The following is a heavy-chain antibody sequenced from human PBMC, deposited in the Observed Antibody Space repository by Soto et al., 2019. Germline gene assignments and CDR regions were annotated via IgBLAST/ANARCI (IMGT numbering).Heavy chain of an antibody. CDR1: GGSIKNYY. CDR3: ARILSGYFSGDAFDI. Sequence: QVQLQESGPGLVKPSETLSLTCTVSGGSIKNYYYSWIRQPAGKGLEWIGRIYTSGAAIYNPSLRSRVTMSVDTSKIQFSLNLSSVTAADTAVYYCARILSGYFSGDAFDIWGQGTLVSVSS. J-gene: IGHJ3*02. V-gene: IGHV4-4*07. D-gene: IGHD2-2*03. CDR2: IYTSGAA.